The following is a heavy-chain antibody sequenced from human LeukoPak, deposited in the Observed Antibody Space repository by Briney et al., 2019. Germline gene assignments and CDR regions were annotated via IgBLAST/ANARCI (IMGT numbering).Heavy chain of an antibody. Sequence: ASVKVSCKASGYTFTGYYMHWVRQAPGQGLEWMGGIIPIFGTANYAQKFQGRVTITADKSTSTAYMELSSLRSEDTAVYYCASNVYYYYYMDVWGKGTTVTVS. J-gene: IGHJ6*03. CDR1: GYTFTGYY. CDR2: IIPIFGTA. V-gene: IGHV1-69*06. D-gene: IGHD3-16*01. CDR3: ASNVYYYYYMDV.